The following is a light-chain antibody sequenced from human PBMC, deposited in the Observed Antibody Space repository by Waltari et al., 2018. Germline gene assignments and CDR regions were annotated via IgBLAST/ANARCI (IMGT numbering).Light chain of an antibody. CDR3: QQGNNFPPT. CDR2: AAS. CDR1: QGISNH. V-gene: IGKV1-12*01. Sequence: DIQMTQSPSSVSASVGDRVTITCRASQGISNHLAWYQQKPGKAPKFLIYAASTLQSGVPSRFSGSGSGTEYTLTISDLQPEDFATYFCQQGNNFPPTFGQGTEVEI. J-gene: IGKJ1*01.